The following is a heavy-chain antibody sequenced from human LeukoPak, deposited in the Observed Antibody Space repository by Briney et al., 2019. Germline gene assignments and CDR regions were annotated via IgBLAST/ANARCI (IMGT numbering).Heavy chain of an antibody. CDR3: ARDWLAGNPYHAFDL. J-gene: IGHJ3*01. V-gene: IGHV3-7*01. Sequence: GRSLRLSCAASGITFSNYGMHWVRQAPGKGLECVANIKEDGSEEYYVDSVKGRFSISRDNAKNSLYLQMNSLRAEDTAVYYCARDWLAGNPYHAFDLWGKGTMVTVSS. D-gene: IGHD3-22*01. CDR2: IKEDGSEE. CDR1: GITFSNYG.